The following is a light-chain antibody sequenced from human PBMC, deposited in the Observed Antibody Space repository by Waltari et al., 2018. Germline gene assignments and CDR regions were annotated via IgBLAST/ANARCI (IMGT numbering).Light chain of an antibody. CDR1: QSISSN. CDR2: GAS. J-gene: IGKJ4*01. V-gene: IGKV3-15*01. CDR3: QQYNSWPPLT. Sequence: EIVMTQSPATLSVSPGERATLSCRASQSISSNLAWYQQKLGQAPRLLIYGASTRATGIPARFSGSGSGTEFTLTISSLQSEDFAVYYCQQYNSWPPLTFGGGTKVEI.